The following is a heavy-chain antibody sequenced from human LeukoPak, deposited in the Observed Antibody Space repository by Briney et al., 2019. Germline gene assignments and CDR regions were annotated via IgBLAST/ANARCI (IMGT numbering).Heavy chain of an antibody. CDR2: IYYSGST. D-gene: IGHD5-24*01. CDR1: GGSISSYY. CDR3: ARGDGYNDYYYYGMDV. J-gene: IGHJ6*02. Sequence: SETLSLTCTVSGGSISSYYWSWIRQPPGKGLEWIGYIYYSGSTNYNPPLKSRVTISVDTSKNQFSLKLSSVTAADTAVYYCARGDGYNDYYYYGMDVWGQGTTVTVSS. V-gene: IGHV4-59*01.